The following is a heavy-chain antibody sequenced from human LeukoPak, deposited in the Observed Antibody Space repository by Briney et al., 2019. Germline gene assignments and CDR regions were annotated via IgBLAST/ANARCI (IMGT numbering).Heavy chain of an antibody. CDR3: ARVYRNGMDV. CDR2: INHSGST. D-gene: IGHD5-12*01. V-gene: IGHV4-34*01. Sequence: SETLSLTCAVYGGSFSGYYWSWIRQPPGKGLEWIGEINHSGSTNYNPSLKSRVTISVDTSENQFSLKLSSVTAADTAVYYCARVYRNGMDVWGQGTTVTVSS. J-gene: IGHJ6*02. CDR1: GGSFSGYY.